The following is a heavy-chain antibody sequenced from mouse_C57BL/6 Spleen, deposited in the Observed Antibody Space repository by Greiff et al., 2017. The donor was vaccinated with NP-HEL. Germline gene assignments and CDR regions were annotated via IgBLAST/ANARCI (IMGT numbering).Heavy chain of an antibody. CDR2: INPSNGGA. CDR3: ARCNTTVRAPMDY. Sequence: VQLQQPGTELVKPGASVKLSCKASGYTFTSYWMHWVKQRPGQGLEWIGNINPSNGGANYNEKFKSKATLTADKSSSTAYMQLSSLTAEDTAVYYCARCNTTVRAPMDYWGQGTSVTVSS. CDR1: GYTFTSYW. J-gene: IGHJ4*01. V-gene: IGHV1-53*01. D-gene: IGHD1-1*01.